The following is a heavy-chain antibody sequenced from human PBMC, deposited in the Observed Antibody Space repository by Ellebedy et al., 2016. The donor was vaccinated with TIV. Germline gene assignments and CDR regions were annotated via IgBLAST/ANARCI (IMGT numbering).Heavy chain of an antibody. V-gene: IGHV3-9*01. CDR1: GFTFDDYA. CDR2: ISWNSGSI. CDR3: AKDIGSGWYLTLLPHKYYYYGMDV. D-gene: IGHD6-19*01. Sequence: GGSLRLXXAASGFTFDDYAMHWVRQAPGKGLEWVSGISWNSGSIGYADSVKGRFTISRDNAKNSLYLQMNSLRAEDTALYYCAKDIGSGWYLTLLPHKYYYYGMDVWGQGTTVTVSS. J-gene: IGHJ6*02.